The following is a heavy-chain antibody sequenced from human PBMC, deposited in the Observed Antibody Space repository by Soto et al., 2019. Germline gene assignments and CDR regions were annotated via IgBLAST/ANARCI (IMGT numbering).Heavy chain of an antibody. CDR2: IIPIFGTA. D-gene: IGHD1-26*01. Sequence: AASVKVSCKASGGTFSSYAISWVRQAPEQGLVWMEYIIPIFGTANFAQKFHGRVTITADESTLTADMEASIPRSEDGAVYYCADSGSYHALAFDFWGQGTMVTVSS. CDR1: GGTFSSYA. V-gene: IGHV1-69*13. J-gene: IGHJ3*01. CDR3: ADSGSYHALAFDF.